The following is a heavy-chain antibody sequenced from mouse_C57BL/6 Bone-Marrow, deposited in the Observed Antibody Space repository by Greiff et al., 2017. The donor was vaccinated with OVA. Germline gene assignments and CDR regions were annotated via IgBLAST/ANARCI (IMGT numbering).Heavy chain of an antibody. D-gene: IGHD3-3*01. CDR2: INYDGSST. Sequence: EVKLMESEGGLVQPGSSMKLSCTASGFTFSDYYMAWVRQVPEKGLEWVANINYDGSSTYYLDSLKSRFIISRDNAKNILYLQMSSLKSEDTATYYCAGGGWDWYYDVWGTGTTVTVSS. CDR1: GFTFSDYY. V-gene: IGHV5-16*01. CDR3: AGGGWDWYYDV. J-gene: IGHJ1*03.